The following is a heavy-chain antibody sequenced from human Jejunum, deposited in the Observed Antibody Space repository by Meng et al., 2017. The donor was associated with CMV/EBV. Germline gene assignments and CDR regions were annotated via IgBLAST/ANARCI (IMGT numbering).Heavy chain of an antibody. CDR3: ARRWAVAGLDY. Sequence: SCTASGFTVSDFHMGWGRQAPGQGLEWLSYINDTYSVSYADSLKGRFTISRDNARNSVYLQMNSLRVEDTAVYYCARRWAVAGLDYWGQGTLVTVSS. CDR1: GFTVSDFH. J-gene: IGHJ4*02. CDR2: INDTYSV. V-gene: IGHV3-11*04. D-gene: IGHD6-19*01.